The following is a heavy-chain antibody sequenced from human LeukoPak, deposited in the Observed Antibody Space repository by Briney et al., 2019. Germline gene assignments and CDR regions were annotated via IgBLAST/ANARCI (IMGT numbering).Heavy chain of an antibody. CDR1: GYTFTGYY. CDR2: INPNSGGT. J-gene: IGHJ4*02. V-gene: IGHV1-2*02. CDR3: ARNLDYDFWSGPYVY. Sequence: GASVKVSCKASGYTFTGYYMHWVRQAPGQGLEWMGWINPNSGGTNYAQKFQGRVTMTRDTSISTAYMELSRLRSDDTAVYYCARNLDYDFWSGPYVYWGQGTLVTVSS. D-gene: IGHD3-3*01.